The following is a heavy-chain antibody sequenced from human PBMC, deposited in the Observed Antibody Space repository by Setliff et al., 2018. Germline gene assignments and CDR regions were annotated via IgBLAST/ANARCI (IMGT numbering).Heavy chain of an antibody. CDR1: GGTFSSYA. V-gene: IGHV1-69*13. Sequence: VASVKVSCKASGGTFSSYAISWVRQAPGQGLEWMGGIIPIFGTANYAQKFQGRVTITADESTSTAYVELSSLRSEDTAVYYCARDSRGLVPARGFDYWGQGTLVTVSS. CDR3: ARDSRGLVPARGFDY. CDR2: IIPIFGTA. J-gene: IGHJ4*02. D-gene: IGHD2-2*01.